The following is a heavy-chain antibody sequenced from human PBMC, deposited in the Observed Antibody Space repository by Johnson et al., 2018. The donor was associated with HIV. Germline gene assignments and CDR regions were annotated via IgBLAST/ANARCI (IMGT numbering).Heavy chain of an antibody. CDR3: ARRARETSSWLGGSLNAFDI. CDR2: IKEDGSEK. D-gene: IGHD6-13*01. V-gene: IGHV3-7*01. CDR1: GFTFSTYG. J-gene: IGHJ3*02. Sequence: VQLVESGGGVVQPGGSLRLSCAASGFTFSTYGMHWVRQAPGKGLEWVANIKEDGSEKYYVDSVKGRFTISRDNAKNSLYLQMNNLRAEETAVYYCARRARETSSWLGGSLNAFDIWGQGTMVTVSS.